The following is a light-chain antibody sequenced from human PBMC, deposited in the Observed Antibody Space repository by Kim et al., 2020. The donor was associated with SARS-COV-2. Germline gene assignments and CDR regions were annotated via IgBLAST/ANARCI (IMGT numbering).Light chain of an antibody. Sequence: QSALTQPPSVSGSPGQSVTISCTGTSSDVGGYNHVSWYQQHPGKAPKLMIYDVSNWPSGVSDRFSGSKSGNTASLTISGLQAEDEADYYCSSYTGNSNWVFGGGTQLTVL. CDR1: SSDVGGYNH. CDR3: SSYTGNSNWV. CDR2: DVS. V-gene: IGLV2-14*03. J-gene: IGLJ3*02.